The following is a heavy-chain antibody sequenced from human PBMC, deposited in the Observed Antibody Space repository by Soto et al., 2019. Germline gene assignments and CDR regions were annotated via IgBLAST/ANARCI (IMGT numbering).Heavy chain of an antibody. CDR3: ARHDRIQLWLGGWFDP. D-gene: IGHD5-18*01. J-gene: IGHJ5*02. V-gene: IGHV4-39*01. Sequence: QLQLQESGPGLVKPSETLSLTCTVSGGSISSSSYYWGWIHQPPGKGLEWIGSIYYSGSTYYNPSLKSRVTISVDTSKNQFSLKLSSVTAADTAVYYCARHDRIQLWLGGWFDPWGQGTLVTVSS. CDR2: IYYSGST. CDR1: GGSISSSSYY.